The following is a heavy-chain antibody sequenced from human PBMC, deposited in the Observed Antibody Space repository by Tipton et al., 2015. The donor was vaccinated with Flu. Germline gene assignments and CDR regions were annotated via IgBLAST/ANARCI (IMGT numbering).Heavy chain of an antibody. CDR1: GFTFSSYE. CDR3: ARIYPTHLFWSGYNIPLGMDV. V-gene: IGHV3-48*03. J-gene: IGHJ6*02. D-gene: IGHD3-3*01. CDR2: ISSSGSTI. Sequence: SLRLSCAASGFTFSSYEMNWVRQAPGKGLEWVSYISSSGSTIYYADSVKGRFTISRDNAKNSLYLQMNSLRAEDAAVYYCARIYPTHLFWSGYNIPLGMDVWGQGTTVTVSS.